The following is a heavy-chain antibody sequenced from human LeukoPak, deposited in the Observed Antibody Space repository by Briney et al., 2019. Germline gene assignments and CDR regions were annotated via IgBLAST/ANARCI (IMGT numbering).Heavy chain of an antibody. CDR2: IKQDGSEK. Sequence: GGSLRLSCAASGFTFSSYWMSWVRQAPGKGLEWVANIKQDGSEKYYVDSVKGRFTISRDNAKNSLYLQMNSLRAEDTAVYYCAKDLRRYFDWISHFDYWGQGTLVTVSS. J-gene: IGHJ4*02. V-gene: IGHV3-7*03. CDR3: AKDLRRYFDWISHFDY. CDR1: GFTFSSYW. D-gene: IGHD3-9*01.